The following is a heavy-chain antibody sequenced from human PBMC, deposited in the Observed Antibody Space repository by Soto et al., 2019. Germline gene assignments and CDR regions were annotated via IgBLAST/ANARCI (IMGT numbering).Heavy chain of an antibody. D-gene: IGHD3-10*01. Sequence: QVQLVQSGAEVKKPGSSVKVSCKASGGTFNSYGITWVRQAPGQGLEWMGGIIPIFGTPNYAQKFQGRVTITADKSTSTAYMELNSLRSEDTAVYYCARGVNTMVRGARGYYYYGMDVWGQGTTVTVSS. V-gene: IGHV1-69*06. CDR3: ARGVNTMVRGARGYYYYGMDV. J-gene: IGHJ6*02. CDR1: GGTFNSYG. CDR2: IIPIFGTP.